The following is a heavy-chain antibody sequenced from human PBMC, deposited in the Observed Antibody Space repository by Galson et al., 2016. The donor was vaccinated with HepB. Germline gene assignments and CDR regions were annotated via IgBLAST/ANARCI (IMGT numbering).Heavy chain of an antibody. CDR1: GFTFSSYA. CDR2: ISGSGGST. CDR3: AKRGRIAVAGTTYYYYYMDV. J-gene: IGHJ6*03. V-gene: IGHV3-23*01. D-gene: IGHD6-19*01. Sequence: SLRLSCAASGFTFSSYAMSWVRQAPGKGLEWVSAISGSGGSTYYADSVKGRFTISRDNSKNTLYLQMNSLRAEDTAVYYCAKRGRIAVAGTTYYYYYMDVWDNRTTVTVSS.